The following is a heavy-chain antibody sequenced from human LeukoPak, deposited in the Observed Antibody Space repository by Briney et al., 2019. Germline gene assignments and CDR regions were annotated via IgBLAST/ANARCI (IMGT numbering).Heavy chain of an antibody. CDR2: MNPNSGNT. J-gene: IGHJ5*02. D-gene: IGHD6-13*01. CDR1: GYAFTSYD. V-gene: IGHV1-8*01. Sequence: ASVKVSCKASGYAFTSYDINWVRQATGQGLEWMGWMNPNSGNTGYAQKFQGRVTMTRNTSISTAYMELSSLRSEDTAVYYCAREGGYSSQNWFDPWGQGTLVTVSS. CDR3: AREGGYSSQNWFDP.